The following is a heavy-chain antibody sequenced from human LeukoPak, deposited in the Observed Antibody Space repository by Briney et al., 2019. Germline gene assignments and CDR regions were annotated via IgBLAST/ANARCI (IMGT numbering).Heavy chain of an antibody. V-gene: IGHV4-34*01. J-gene: IGHJ5*02. CDR1: GGSFSGYY. D-gene: IGHD3-16*01. CDR2: INHSGST. CDR3: ARGLGMITFGGVRTRCNWFDP. Sequence: SETLSLTCAVYGGSFSGYYWSWIRQPPGKGLEWIGEINHSGSTNNNPSLKSRVTISVDTSKNQFSLKLSSVTAADTAVYYCARGLGMITFGGVRTRCNWFDPWGQGTLVTVSS.